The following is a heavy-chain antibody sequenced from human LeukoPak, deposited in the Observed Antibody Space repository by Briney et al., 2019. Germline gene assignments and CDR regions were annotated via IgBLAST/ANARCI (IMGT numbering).Heavy chain of an antibody. CDR3: ARVKDSSGGMDV. CDR1: GFTFSSYS. J-gene: IGHJ6*02. Sequence: GGSLRLSCAASGFTFSSYSMNWVRQAPGKGLEWVSSISSSSSYIYYADSVKGRFTISRDNAKNSLYLQMNCLRAEDTAVYYCARVKDSSGGMDVWGQGTTVTVSS. V-gene: IGHV3-21*01. CDR2: ISSSSSYI. D-gene: IGHD6-19*01.